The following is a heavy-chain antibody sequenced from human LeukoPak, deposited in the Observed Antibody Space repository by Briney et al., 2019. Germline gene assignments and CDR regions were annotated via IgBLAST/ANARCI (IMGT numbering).Heavy chain of an antibody. V-gene: IGHV3-48*03. D-gene: IGHD3-22*01. CDR2: ISSSGTTI. J-gene: IGHJ3*02. CDR3: ARDSYYDSSGPDAFDI. CDR1: GLTFSSYE. Sequence: AGGSLRLSCVGSGLTFSSYEMSWVRQAPGKGLAWVSYISSSGTTILYADSVKGRFTISRDNAKNSLYLQMNSLRAEDTAVYYCARDSYYDSSGPDAFDIWGQGTMVTVSS.